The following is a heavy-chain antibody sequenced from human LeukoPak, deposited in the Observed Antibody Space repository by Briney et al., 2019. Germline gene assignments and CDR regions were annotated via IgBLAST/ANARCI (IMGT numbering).Heavy chain of an antibody. J-gene: IGHJ4*01. CDR1: GFTVSSNY. D-gene: IGHD1-26*01. Sequence: GGSLRLSCAASGFTVSSNYMSWVRQAPGEGLVWVSRMNTDGRITSYADSVKGRFTISRDNAKNVLFLQMNSLRAEDSAVYYCVRDLTGALDYWGQGTLVTVSS. CDR2: MNTDGRIT. V-gene: IGHV3-74*01. CDR3: VRDLTGALDY.